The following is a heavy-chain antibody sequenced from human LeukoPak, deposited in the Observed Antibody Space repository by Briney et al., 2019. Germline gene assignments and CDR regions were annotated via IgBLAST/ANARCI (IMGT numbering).Heavy chain of an antibody. D-gene: IGHD6-19*01. CDR1: GYTFTSYA. J-gene: IGHJ4*02. V-gene: IGHV1-3*01. CDR2: INAGNGNT. Sequence: ASVKVSCKAPGYTFTSYAMHWVRQAPGQRLEWMGWINAGNGNTKYSQKFQGRVTITRDTSASTAYMELSSLRSEDTAVYYCARDNVDSSGWYGFDYWGQGTLVTVSS. CDR3: ARDNVDSSGWYGFDY.